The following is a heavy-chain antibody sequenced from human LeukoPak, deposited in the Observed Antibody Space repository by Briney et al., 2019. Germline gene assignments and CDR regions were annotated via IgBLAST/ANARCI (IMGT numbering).Heavy chain of an antibody. CDR1: GFSFSGYW. V-gene: IGHV3-74*03. Sequence: GGSLRLSCAASGFSFSGYWMHWVRQAPGKGLLWVSRINIDGSRTTYADSVKGRFTISRDNAQNMVYLHLNSLTADDTAVYYCARVIEGGAACDKWGQGTLVTVSS. D-gene: IGHD3-16*02. J-gene: IGHJ4*02. CDR3: ARVIEGGAACDK. CDR2: INIDGSRT.